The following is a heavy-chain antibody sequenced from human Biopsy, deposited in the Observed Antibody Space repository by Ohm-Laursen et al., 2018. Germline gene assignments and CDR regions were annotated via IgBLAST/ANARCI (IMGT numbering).Heavy chain of an antibody. V-gene: IGHV3-7*01. J-gene: IGHJ3*01. CDR2: IKRDGSQS. D-gene: IGHD2/OR15-2a*01. Sequence: GSLRLSCAASGFTFSTYWMTWARQAPGKGLEWVANIKRDGSQSNHADSVKGRFTISRDNAKNSLYLQMNSLRAEDTAVYYCTRDTTYYAGTTYYDALDVWGQGTTATVSS. CDR1: GFTFSTYW. CDR3: TRDTTYYAGTTYYDALDV.